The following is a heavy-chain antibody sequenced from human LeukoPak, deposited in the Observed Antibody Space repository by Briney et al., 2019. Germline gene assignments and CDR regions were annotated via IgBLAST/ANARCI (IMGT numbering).Heavy chain of an antibody. Sequence: GGSLRLSCAASGFTFSAAWMSWVRQAPGKGLEWVGRIKNKAADETTDYDASVRDRFTMSRDDSQNTLFLQMNNLQTEDTAVYYCATDRGPRNDYYLDYWGQGTLVTVSS. D-gene: IGHD2-21*02. CDR1: GFTFSAAW. J-gene: IGHJ4*02. CDR2: IKNKAADETT. V-gene: IGHV3-15*01. CDR3: ATDRGPRNDYYLDY.